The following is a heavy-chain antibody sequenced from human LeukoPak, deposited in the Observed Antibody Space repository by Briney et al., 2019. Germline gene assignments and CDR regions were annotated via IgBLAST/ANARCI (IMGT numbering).Heavy chain of an antibody. D-gene: IGHD3-9*01. CDR3: ARILGWLCRYYYYYVDV. Sequence: SETLSLTCTVSGGSISSYYWSSIRQPPGKGLEWIGYIYYSGSTNYNPSLKSRVTISVYTSKNQFSLKLSSVTAADTAVYYCARILGWLCRYYYYYVDVWGKGTTVTVSS. CDR2: IYYSGST. CDR1: GGSISSYY. J-gene: IGHJ6*03. V-gene: IGHV4-59*01.